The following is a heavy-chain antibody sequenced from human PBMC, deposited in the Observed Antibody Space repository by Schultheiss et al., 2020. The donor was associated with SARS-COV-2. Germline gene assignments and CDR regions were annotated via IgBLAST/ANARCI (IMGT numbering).Heavy chain of an antibody. D-gene: IGHD3-3*01. V-gene: IGHV3-30*07. CDR3: ARDPPWAPITIFGYWEGNYGMDV. Sequence: GGSLRLSCAASGFTFSSYAMHWVRQAPGKGLEWVAVISYDGSNKYYADSVKGRFTISRDNSKDTLYLHMNSLRAEDTAVYYCARDPPWAPITIFGYWEGNYGMDVWGQGTTVTVSS. CDR2: ISYDGSNK. CDR1: GFTFSSYA. J-gene: IGHJ6*02.